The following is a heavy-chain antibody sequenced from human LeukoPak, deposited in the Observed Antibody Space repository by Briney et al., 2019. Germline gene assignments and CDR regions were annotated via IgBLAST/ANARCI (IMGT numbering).Heavy chain of an antibody. CDR3: ARVGTSGDYALDY. D-gene: IGHD4-17*01. J-gene: IGHJ4*02. Sequence: SVKVSCKASGGTFSSYAISWVRQAPGQGLEWMGGIIPIFGTANYAQKFQGRVTITTDESTSTAYMELSSLRSEDTAVYYCARVGTSGDYALDYWGQGTLVTVSS. V-gene: IGHV1-69*05. CDR2: IIPIFGTA. CDR1: GGTFSSYA.